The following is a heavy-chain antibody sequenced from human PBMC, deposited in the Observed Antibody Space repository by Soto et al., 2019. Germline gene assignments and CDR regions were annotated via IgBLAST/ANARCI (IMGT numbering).Heavy chain of an antibody. CDR1: GFTVSSNY. CDR3: ARQDFMGADYYYYGMDV. CDR2: IYSGGST. Sequence: GGSLRLSCAASGFTVSSNYVSWVRQAPGKGLEWVSVIYSGGSTYYADSVKGRFTISRDNSKNTLYLQMNSLRAEDTAVYYCARQDFMGADYYYYGMDVWGQGTTVTVSS. J-gene: IGHJ6*02. D-gene: IGHD1-26*01. V-gene: IGHV3-53*01.